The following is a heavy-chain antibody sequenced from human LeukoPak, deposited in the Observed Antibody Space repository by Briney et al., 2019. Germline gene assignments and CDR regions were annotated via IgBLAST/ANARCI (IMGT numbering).Heavy chain of an antibody. CDR1: GYTLTELS. CDR3: ATLRRSLPADAFDI. CDR2: FDPEDGET. V-gene: IGHV1-24*01. D-gene: IGHD2-2*01. Sequence: ASVKVSCKVSGYTLTELSMHWVRQAPGKGLEWMRGFDPEDGETIYAQKFQGRVTMTEDTSTDTAYMELSSLRSEDTAVYYCATLRRSLPADAFDIWGQGTMVTVSS. J-gene: IGHJ3*02.